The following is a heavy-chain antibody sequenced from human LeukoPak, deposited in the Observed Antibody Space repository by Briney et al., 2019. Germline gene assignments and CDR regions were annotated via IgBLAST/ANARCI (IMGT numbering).Heavy chain of an antibody. J-gene: IGHJ4*02. Sequence: SETLSLTCTVSGGSISSSSYYWGWIRQPPGKGLEWIGSIYYSGSTYYNPSLKSRVTISVDTSKNQFSLKLSSVTAADTAVYYCARRRFRWLQFEIYFDYWGQGTLVTVSS. V-gene: IGHV4-39*01. CDR1: GGSISSSSYY. CDR2: IYYSGST. D-gene: IGHD5-24*01. CDR3: ARRRFRWLQFEIYFDY.